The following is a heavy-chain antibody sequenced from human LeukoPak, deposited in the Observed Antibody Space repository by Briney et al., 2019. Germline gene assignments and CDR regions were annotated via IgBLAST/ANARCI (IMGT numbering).Heavy chain of an antibody. Sequence: PGGSLRLSCAASGFTFSSYGMHWVRQAPGKGLEWVAVISYDGSNKYYADSVKGRFTISRDNSKNTLYLQMNSLRAEDTAVYYCAKDPAFGGVRGYFDYWGQGTLVIVSS. J-gene: IGHJ4*02. V-gene: IGHV3-30*18. D-gene: IGHD3-16*01. CDR1: GFTFSSYG. CDR3: AKDPAFGGVRGYFDY. CDR2: ISYDGSNK.